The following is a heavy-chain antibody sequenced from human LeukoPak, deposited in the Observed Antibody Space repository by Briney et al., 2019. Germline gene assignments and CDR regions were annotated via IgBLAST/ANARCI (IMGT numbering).Heavy chain of an antibody. CDR2: ISYDGSNK. J-gene: IGHJ6*02. D-gene: IGHD3-10*01. CDR1: GFTFSSYA. Sequence: GGSLRLSCAASGFTFSSYAMHWDRQAPGKGLEWVAVISYDGSNKYYADSVKGRFTISRDNSKNTLYLQMNSLRAEDTAVYYCASSSGSYYRYYYGMDVWGQGTTVTVSS. CDR3: ASSSGSYYRYYYGMDV. V-gene: IGHV3-30*04.